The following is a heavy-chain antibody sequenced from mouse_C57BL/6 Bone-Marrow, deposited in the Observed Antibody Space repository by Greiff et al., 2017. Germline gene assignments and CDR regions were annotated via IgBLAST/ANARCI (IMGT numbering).Heavy chain of an antibody. V-gene: IGHV1-15*01. CDR1: GYTFPDYE. CDR2: IDPETGGT. CDR3: TSPPSTVVEYWYFDV. J-gene: IGHJ1*03. D-gene: IGHD1-1*01. Sequence: QVQLKESGAELVRPGASVPLSCTASGYTFPDYEMHWVKQTPVHGLEWIGAIDPETGGTAYNQKFKGKAILTADKSSSTAYMELRSLTSEDSAVYYCTSPPSTVVEYWYFDVWGTGTTVTVSS.